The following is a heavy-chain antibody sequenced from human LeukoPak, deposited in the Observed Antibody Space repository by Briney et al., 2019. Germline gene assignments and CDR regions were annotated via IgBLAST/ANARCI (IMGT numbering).Heavy chain of an antibody. CDR1: GFTFSSYG. Sequence: GGSLRLSCAASGFTFSSYGMNWVRQAPGKGLEWVANIKQDGSEKYYVDSVKGRFTISRDNAKNSLYLQMNSLRAEDTALYYCARVTIFGVVIIDYWGQGTLVTVSS. CDR3: ARVTIFGVVIIDY. J-gene: IGHJ4*02. V-gene: IGHV3-7*03. D-gene: IGHD3-3*01. CDR2: IKQDGSEK.